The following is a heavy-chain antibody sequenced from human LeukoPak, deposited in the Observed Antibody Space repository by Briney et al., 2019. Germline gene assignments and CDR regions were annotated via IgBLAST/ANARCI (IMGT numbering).Heavy chain of an antibody. Sequence: SETLSLTCSVSGDSVSSSDSYWDWFRQPPGKGLEWCVTIYYSGRTYYSPSLKSRVTMSVAPSNDQFSLTLRSVTAADTALYYCARRRYYDGSGYLEWGQGTLLSVSS. CDR2: IYYSGRT. CDR1: GDSVSSSDSY. D-gene: IGHD3-22*01. J-gene: IGHJ1*01. V-gene: IGHV4-39*01. CDR3: ARRRYYDGSGYLE.